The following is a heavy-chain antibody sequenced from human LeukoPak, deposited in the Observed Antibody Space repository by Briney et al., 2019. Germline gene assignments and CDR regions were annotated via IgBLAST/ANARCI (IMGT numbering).Heavy chain of an antibody. V-gene: IGHV3-48*02. CDR1: GFTFSSYS. CDR2: IGTSTSYI. D-gene: IGHD4-17*01. J-gene: IGHJ4*02. CDR3: ARDHDYAFDY. Sequence: GGSLKLSCAASGFTFSSYSLNWVRQAPGKGLEWVSHIGTSTSYIHYAESVKGRFTMSRDNAKNSLYLQMNSLRDEDMAVYYCARDHDYAFDYWGQGTLVTVSS.